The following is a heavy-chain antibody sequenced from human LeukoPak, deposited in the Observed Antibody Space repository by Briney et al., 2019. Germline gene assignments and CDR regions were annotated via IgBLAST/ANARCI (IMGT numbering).Heavy chain of an antibody. J-gene: IGHJ4*02. Sequence: GGSLRLSCAASGFTFSGYSMSWVRQAPGKGPEWLSAISTSGDTTYYADSVKGRFTISRDNSKNTLYLQMNSLRAEDTALYYCAKDRATSSGSYYGYFGYWGQGTLVTVSS. CDR3: AKDRATSSGSYYGYFGY. V-gene: IGHV3-23*01. CDR1: GFTFSGYS. CDR2: ISTSGDTT. D-gene: IGHD1-26*01.